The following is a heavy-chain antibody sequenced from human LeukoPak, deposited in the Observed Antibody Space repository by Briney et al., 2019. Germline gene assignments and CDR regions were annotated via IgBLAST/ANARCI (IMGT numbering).Heavy chain of an antibody. Sequence: GGSLRLSCAASGFTFDDYTMHWVRQAPGKGLEWVSLISWDGGNTYYADSVKGRFTISRDNAKKSLYLQMNSLRVEDTGVYYCASWGEGALDNWGQGTLVTVSS. D-gene: IGHD1-26*01. CDR2: ISWDGGNT. V-gene: IGHV3-43*01. CDR3: ASWGEGALDN. CDR1: GFTFDDYT. J-gene: IGHJ4*02.